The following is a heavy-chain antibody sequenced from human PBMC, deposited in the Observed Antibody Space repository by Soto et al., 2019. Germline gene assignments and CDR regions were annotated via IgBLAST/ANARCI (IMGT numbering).Heavy chain of an antibody. Sequence: SETLSLTCSVSGGSINNRTYYWGWIRQPPGKGLEWIGSISYSGRTYDNPSLKSRVTISSDTSNNQFSLKLSPVTAADTAVYYCARQQYYDSRGLFDYWGQGTLVTVSS. CDR3: ARQQYYDSRGLFDY. CDR1: GGSINNRTYY. V-gene: IGHV4-39*01. J-gene: IGHJ4*02. CDR2: ISYSGRT. D-gene: IGHD3-22*01.